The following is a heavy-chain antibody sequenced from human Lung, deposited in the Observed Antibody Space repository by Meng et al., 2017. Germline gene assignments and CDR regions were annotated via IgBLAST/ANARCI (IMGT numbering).Heavy chain of an antibody. J-gene: IGHJ4*02. V-gene: IGHV1-2*02. D-gene: IGHD3-10*01. CDR3: ARDFEVRGVIIPTNYFDY. CDR2: INPNSGGT. CDR1: GYTFTGYY. Sequence: QVQPVQSGAEVKKPGASVKVSCKASGYTFTGYYMHWVRQAPGQGLEWMGWINPNSGGTNYAQKFQGRVTMTRDTSISTAYMELSRLRSDDTAVYYCARDFEVRGVIIPTNYFDYWGQGTLVTVSS.